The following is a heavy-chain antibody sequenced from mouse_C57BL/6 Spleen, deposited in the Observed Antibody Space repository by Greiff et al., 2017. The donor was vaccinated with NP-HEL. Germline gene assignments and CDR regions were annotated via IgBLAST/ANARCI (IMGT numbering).Heavy chain of an antibody. CDR1: GYTFTSYW. D-gene: IGHD1-1*01. J-gene: IGHJ4*01. Sequence: QVQLQQSGAELVRPGSSVKLSCKASGYTFTSYWMHWVKQRPIQGLEWIGNIDPSDSETHYNQKFKDKATLTVDKSSSTAYMQLSSLTSEDSAVYYCAREGYYYGSSGAMDYWGQGTSVTVSS. V-gene: IGHV1-52*01. CDR2: IDPSDSET. CDR3: AREGYYYGSSGAMDY.